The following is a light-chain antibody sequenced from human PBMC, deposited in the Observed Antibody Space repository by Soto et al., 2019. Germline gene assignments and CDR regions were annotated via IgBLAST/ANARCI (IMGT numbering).Light chain of an antibody. Sequence: EIVLTQSPDTLSLSPAERATLSCRASHSVSSSYLAWYQQKPGQAPRLLIYGTSSRATGIPDRFSGSGSGTDFTLTITRLEPEDFAVYYCQHYGSSPPSWTFGQGTKVEIK. J-gene: IGKJ1*01. CDR3: QHYGSSPPSWT. CDR2: GTS. CDR1: HSVSSSY. V-gene: IGKV3-20*01.